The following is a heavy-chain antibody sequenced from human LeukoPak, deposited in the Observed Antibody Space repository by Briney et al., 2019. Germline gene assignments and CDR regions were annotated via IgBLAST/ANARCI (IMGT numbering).Heavy chain of an antibody. V-gene: IGHV1-8*01. CDR2: MNPKSGNT. CDR1: GYTFTNYD. J-gene: IGHJ6*02. CDR3: ARLSGPSGGPVSFFGLDV. Sequence: ASVKVSCKASGYTFTNYDINWIRQAAGQGLEWMGWMNPKSGNTGYAQKFQGRVTMTRNTSINTAYMELSSLRSEDTAVYYCARLSGPSGGPVSFFGLDVWGQGTTVIVSS. D-gene: IGHD6-19*01.